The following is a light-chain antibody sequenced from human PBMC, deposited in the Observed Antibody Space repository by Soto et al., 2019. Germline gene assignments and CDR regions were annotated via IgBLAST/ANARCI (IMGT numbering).Light chain of an antibody. V-gene: IGKV1-5*01. Sequence: DIPMTQSPSTLSASVGDRVTITCRASQSISVYLAWYQQRPREAPKLLIYGGASLESGVPSRFSGSGSGTEVTLTISSLQPTDFATYYCHQYATSSPTFGQGTKLEI. CDR1: QSISVY. CDR3: HQYATSSPT. J-gene: IGKJ2*01. CDR2: GGA.